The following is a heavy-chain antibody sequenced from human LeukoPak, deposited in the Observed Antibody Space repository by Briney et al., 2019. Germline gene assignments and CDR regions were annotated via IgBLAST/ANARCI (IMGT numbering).Heavy chain of an antibody. J-gene: IGHJ5*02. CDR1: GGSISSSSYY. Sequence: SETLSLTCTVSGGSISSSSYYWGSIRQPPWKGLEWIGSIYYSVSTCYNPSLKSRVTLSVDTSKNQISLNLSSVTAADTAVYYCARRRCSSTSCYGGGYNWFDPWGQGTLVTVSS. D-gene: IGHD2-2*01. CDR2: IYYSVST. CDR3: ARRRCSSTSCYGGGYNWFDP. V-gene: IGHV4-39*01.